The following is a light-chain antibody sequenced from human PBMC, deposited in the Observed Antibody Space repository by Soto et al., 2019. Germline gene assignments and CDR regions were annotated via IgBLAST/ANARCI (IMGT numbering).Light chain of an antibody. CDR3: QQYDNLRLT. CDR2: GAS. Sequence: DLQMTQSPSSLSASVGDRVTITYQASQDISNYLNWYQQKPGKAPTLLIYGASNLETGVPSRFRGGGSGTDFTFTISSLQPEDIATYYCQQYDNLRLTFGGGTKVEIK. J-gene: IGKJ4*01. CDR1: QDISNY. V-gene: IGKV1-33*01.